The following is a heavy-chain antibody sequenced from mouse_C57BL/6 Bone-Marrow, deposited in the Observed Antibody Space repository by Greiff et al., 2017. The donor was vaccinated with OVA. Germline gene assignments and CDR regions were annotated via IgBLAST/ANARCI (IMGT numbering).Heavy chain of an antibody. CDR1: GYTFTSYW. Sequence: QVQLQQPGAELVKPGASVKMSCKASGYTFTSYWITWVKQRPGQGLEWIGDIYPGSGSTNYNEKFKSKATLTVDTSSSTAYMQLSSLTAEDSAVYYCARDVLLRCDFDVWGTGTTVTVSS. CDR3: ARDVLLRCDFDV. D-gene: IGHD1-1*01. CDR2: IYPGSGST. V-gene: IGHV1-55*01. J-gene: IGHJ1*03.